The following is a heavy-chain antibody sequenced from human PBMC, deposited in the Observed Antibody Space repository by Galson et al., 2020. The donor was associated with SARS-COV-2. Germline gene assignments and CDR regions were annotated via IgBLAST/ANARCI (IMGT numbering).Heavy chain of an antibody. J-gene: IGHJ4*02. Sequence: GRSLRLSCAASGFTFSSYGMHCVRPAHGKGLEWVAAIWSDGSNNYHADSVKGRFTIPRDNSKNTLYLQMNSLRAEDTAVYYCAKDPSTGYCSGGSCYCDYWGQGTLVTVSS. V-gene: IGHV3-33*06. CDR2: IWSDGSNN. CDR3: AKDPSTGYCSGGSCYCDY. D-gene: IGHD2-15*01. CDR1: GFTFSSYG.